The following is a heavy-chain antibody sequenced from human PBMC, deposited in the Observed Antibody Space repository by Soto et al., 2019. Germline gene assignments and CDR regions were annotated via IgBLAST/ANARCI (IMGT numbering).Heavy chain of an antibody. CDR1: GGSIVSSSHY. CDR3: ARQEAGGYTLKWFDP. Sequence: QLQLQESGPGLVKASETLSLTCTVSGGSIVSSSHYWVWIRQPPGKGLEWIGSVYFSGTSYRNPSLKSPVTISVDTSKNQFSLKLSSVTAADTAMYYCARQEAGGYTLKWFDPWGQGTLVTVSS. V-gene: IGHV4-39*01. D-gene: IGHD1-26*01. CDR2: VYFSGTS. J-gene: IGHJ5*02.